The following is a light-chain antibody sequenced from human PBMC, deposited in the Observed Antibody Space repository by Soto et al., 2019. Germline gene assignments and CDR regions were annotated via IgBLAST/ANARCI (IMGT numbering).Light chain of an antibody. J-gene: IGLJ2*01. CDR1: SSNIGSNT. CDR3: ADWYGLLNGVV. Sequence: QSVLTQPPSASGTPGQRVTISCSGSSSNIGSNTVNWYQQLPGTTPKLLIYSNNQRPAGVPDRFSGSNCGTSASLTTGGLQAEDEADYYCADWYGLLNGVVFGGGTKLTVL. CDR2: SNN. V-gene: IGLV1-44*01.